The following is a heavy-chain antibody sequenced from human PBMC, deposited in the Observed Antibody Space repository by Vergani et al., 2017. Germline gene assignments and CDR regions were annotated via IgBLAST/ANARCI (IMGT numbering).Heavy chain of an antibody. CDR2: ISYDGDTT. V-gene: IGHV3-30*18. D-gene: IGHD2/OR15-2a*01. CDR1: GFRFSDYG. CDR3: AKFPLNMTTPDMGDF. Sequence: HVQMVESGGGVVQPGRSLRLYCAVSGFRFSDYGMHWVRQAPGRGLEWVALISYDGDTTYYEDSVKGRFTISSDNSKNTLFLQMHSLRVEDTALYYCAKFPLNMTTPDMGDFWGQGSLVTVSS. J-gene: IGHJ4*02.